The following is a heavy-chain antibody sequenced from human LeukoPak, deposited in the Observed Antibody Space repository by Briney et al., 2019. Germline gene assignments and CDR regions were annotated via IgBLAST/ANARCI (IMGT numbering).Heavy chain of an antibody. CDR3: AKYCSSTNCYWA. Sequence: GGSLRLSCAASGFTFSSYGLHWVSQAPGKGLEWVAFIRNDESNKYYADSVKGRFTISRDNSKNTVYLQMSSLRPEDTAMYYCAKYCSSTNCYWAWGQGTLVTVSS. V-gene: IGHV3-30*02. D-gene: IGHD2-2*01. J-gene: IGHJ4*02. CDR1: GFTFSSYG. CDR2: IRNDESNK.